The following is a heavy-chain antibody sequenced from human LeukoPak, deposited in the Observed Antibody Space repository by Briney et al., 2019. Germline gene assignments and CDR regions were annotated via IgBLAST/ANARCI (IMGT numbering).Heavy chain of an antibody. Sequence: GGSLRLSCAASGFTFSSYWMTWVRQAPGKGLEWVANIKPDGSVGYYVDSVRGRFIISRDNAKNSLYLQMNSLRAEDTALYYCAKGLIAVAGTLSPWGQGTLVTVSS. D-gene: IGHD6-19*01. CDR2: IKPDGSVG. V-gene: IGHV3-7*03. CDR3: AKGLIAVAGTLSP. CDR1: GFTFSSYW. J-gene: IGHJ4*02.